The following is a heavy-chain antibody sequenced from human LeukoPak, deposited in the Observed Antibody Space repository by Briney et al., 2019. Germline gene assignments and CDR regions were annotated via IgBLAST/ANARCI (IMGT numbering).Heavy chain of an antibody. D-gene: IGHD1-26*01. CDR1: GFTFNSAW. Sequence: GGSLRLSCAASGFTFNSAWVNWVRQAPGKGLEWVGRIKNRPDSGTTEYAAPVRGRFTISRDNSKTTVCLQMNSLKIEDTAMYYCTTPIMGTTHWGGFEIWGQGTMVTVSS. CDR3: TTPIMGTTHWGGFEI. V-gene: IGHV3-15*07. J-gene: IGHJ3*02. CDR2: IKNRPDSGTT.